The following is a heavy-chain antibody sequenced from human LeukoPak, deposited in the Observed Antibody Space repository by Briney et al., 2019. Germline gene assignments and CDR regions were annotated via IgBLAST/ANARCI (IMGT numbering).Heavy chain of an antibody. CDR3: ARDPYGDYEDY. CDR1: GGSISSGSYY. V-gene: IGHV4-61*02. CDR2: IYTSGST. D-gene: IGHD4-17*01. Sequence: SETLSLTCTVSGGSISSGSYYWSWIRQPAGKGLEWIGRIYTSGSTNYNPSLKSRVTISVDTSKNQFSLKLSSVTAADTAVYYCARDPYGDYEDYWGQGTLVTVSS. J-gene: IGHJ4*02.